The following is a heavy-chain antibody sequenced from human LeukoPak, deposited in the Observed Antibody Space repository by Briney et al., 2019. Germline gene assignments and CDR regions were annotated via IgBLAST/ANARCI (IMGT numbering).Heavy chain of an antibody. D-gene: IGHD3-22*01. J-gene: IGHJ4*02. V-gene: IGHV4-39*01. CDR1: GGSISSSSYY. Sequence: PSETQSLTCTVSGGSISSSSYYWGWIRQPPGKGLEWIGRIYYSGSTYYNPSLKSRVTISVDTSKNQFSLKLSSVTAADTAVYYCARGRYYYDSSGYTRGYFDYWGQGTLVTVSS. CDR2: IYYSGST. CDR3: ARGRYYYDSSGYTRGYFDY.